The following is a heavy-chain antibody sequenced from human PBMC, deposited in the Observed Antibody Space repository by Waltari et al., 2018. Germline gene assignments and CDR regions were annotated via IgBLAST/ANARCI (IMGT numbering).Heavy chain of an antibody. D-gene: IGHD3-9*01. J-gene: IGHJ4*02. CDR2: FDPEDWET. V-gene: IGHV1-24*01. CDR1: GYTLTELS. CDR3: ATNILTGYYSFEY. Sequence: QVQLVQSGAEVKKPGASVKVSCKVSGYTLTELSMHWVRQAPGKGLEWMGGFDPEDWETIYARKFQCGVTMHEDTSTDTAYMELRSLRSEDTAVYYCATNILTGYYSFEYWGQGTLVTVSS.